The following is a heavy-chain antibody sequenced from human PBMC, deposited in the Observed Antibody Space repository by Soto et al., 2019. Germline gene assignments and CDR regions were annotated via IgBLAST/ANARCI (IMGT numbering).Heavy chain of an antibody. Sequence: EVQLVESGGGLVQPGGSLRLSCAASGFTFSSYSMNWVRQAPGKGLEWVSYISSSSSTIYYVDSVKGRFTISRDNAKNSLYLQMNSLSAEDTAVYYCARGSPYDILTGYFYFDYWGQGTLVTVSS. CDR2: ISSSSSTI. CDR3: ARGSPYDILTGYFYFDY. D-gene: IGHD3-9*01. J-gene: IGHJ4*02. V-gene: IGHV3-48*01. CDR1: GFTFSSYS.